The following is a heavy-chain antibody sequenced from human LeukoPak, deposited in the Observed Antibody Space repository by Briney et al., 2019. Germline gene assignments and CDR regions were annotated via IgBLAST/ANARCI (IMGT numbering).Heavy chain of an antibody. Sequence: PGGSLRLSGVGSGSRFSSYDMNWVRQAPGRGLEWLSYLTRTSSATWYADSVKGRFTIFRDNAKSSLYLQMNSLRVEDTAVYYCATGGSEYRSDWFDSWGQGTLVNVAS. CDR2: LTRTSSAT. CDR3: ATGGSEYRSDWFDS. CDR1: GSRFSSYD. V-gene: IGHV3-48*01. J-gene: IGHJ5*01. D-gene: IGHD5-18*01.